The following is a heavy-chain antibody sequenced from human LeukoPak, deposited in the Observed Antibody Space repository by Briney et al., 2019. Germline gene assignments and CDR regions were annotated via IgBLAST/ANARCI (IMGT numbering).Heavy chain of an antibody. D-gene: IGHD6-19*01. V-gene: IGHV3-7*01. CDR3: ARVSGWYGANDY. CDR1: GLTFSSYW. J-gene: IGHJ4*02. CDR2: IKQDGSEK. Sequence: GGSLRLSCAASGLTFSSYWMSWVRQAPGKGLEWVANIKQDGSEKYYVDSVKGRFTISRDNAKNSLYLQMNSLRAEDTAVYYCARVSGWYGANDYWGQGTLVTVSS.